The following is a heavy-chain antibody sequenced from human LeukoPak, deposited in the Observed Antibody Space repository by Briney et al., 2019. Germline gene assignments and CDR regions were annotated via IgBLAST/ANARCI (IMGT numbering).Heavy chain of an antibody. CDR3: ARVSPGGNSDY. Sequence: PSETLSLTCTVSGGSISSYYWSWIRQPAGKGLEWNGRIYSSGSTNYNPSLKSRVTMSVDMSRNQFSLKLSSVTAADTAVYYCARVSPGGNSDYLGQGTLVTVSS. J-gene: IGHJ4*02. D-gene: IGHD4-23*01. V-gene: IGHV4-4*07. CDR2: IYSSGST. CDR1: GGSISSYY.